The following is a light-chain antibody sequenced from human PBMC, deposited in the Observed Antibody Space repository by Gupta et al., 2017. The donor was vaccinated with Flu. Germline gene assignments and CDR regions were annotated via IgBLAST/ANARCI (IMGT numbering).Light chain of an antibody. CDR3: QQYDNWPQT. J-gene: IGKJ1*01. CDR2: GAS. V-gene: IGKV3-15*01. CDR1: QSVSSY. Sequence: PVTLSLSPGERATLSCRASQSVSSYVAWYQQKPGQAPRLLIYGASTRATGIPVRFSGSGSGSEFTLTISSLQSEDFAVYYCQQYDNWPQTFGQGTKVEMK.